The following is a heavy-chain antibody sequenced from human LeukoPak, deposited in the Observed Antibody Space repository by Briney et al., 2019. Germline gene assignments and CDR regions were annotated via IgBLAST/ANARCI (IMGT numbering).Heavy chain of an antibody. CDR1: GFTFSSYW. CDR2: IKQDGSEK. D-gene: IGHD1-1*01. J-gene: IGHJ6*02. CDR3: ARVQADYYYYYGMDV. V-gene: IGHV3-7*04. Sequence: PGGSLRLSCAASGFTFSSYWMSWVRQAPGKGLEWVANIKQDGSEKYYVDSVKGRFTISRDNAKNSLYLQMNSLRAEDTAVYYCARVQADYYYYYGMDVWGQGTTVTVSS.